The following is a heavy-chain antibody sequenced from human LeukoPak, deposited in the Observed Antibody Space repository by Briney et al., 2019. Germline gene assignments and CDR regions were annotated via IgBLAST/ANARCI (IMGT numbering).Heavy chain of an antibody. CDR2: IYTSGST. J-gene: IGHJ5*02. CDR1: GGSISSGSYY. Sequence: SQTLSLTCTVSGGSISSGSYYWSWIQQPAGKGLEWIGRIYTSGSTNYNPSLKSRVTISVDTSKNQFSLKLSSVTAADTAVYYCARSEMEVVVPAASNWFDPWGQGTLVTVSS. V-gene: IGHV4-61*02. CDR3: ARSEMEVVVPAASNWFDP. D-gene: IGHD2-2*01.